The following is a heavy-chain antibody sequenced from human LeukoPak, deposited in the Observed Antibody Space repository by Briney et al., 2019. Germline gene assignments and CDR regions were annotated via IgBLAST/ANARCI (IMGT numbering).Heavy chain of an antibody. CDR2: INHSGST. Sequence: SETLSLTCAVYGGSFSGYYWIWIRQPPGKGLEWIGEINHSGSTNYNPSLKSRVTISVDTSTKQFSLKLSSVTAADTGIYYCARGVRIAVAHHHLDYWGQGSLVTVSS. J-gene: IGHJ4*02. V-gene: IGHV4-34*01. CDR1: GGSFSGYY. D-gene: IGHD6-19*01. CDR3: ARGVRIAVAHHHLDY.